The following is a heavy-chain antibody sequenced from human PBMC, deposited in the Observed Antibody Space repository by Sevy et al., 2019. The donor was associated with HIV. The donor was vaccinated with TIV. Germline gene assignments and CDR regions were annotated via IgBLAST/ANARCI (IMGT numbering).Heavy chain of an antibody. V-gene: IGHV3-23*01. J-gene: IGHJ4*02. CDR2: ISGSGGST. CDR3: ANSRIWPTVTSDY. CDR1: GFTFSSYA. Sequence: GGSLRLSCAASGFTFSSYAMSWVRQAPGKGLEWVSAISGSGGSTYYADSVKGRFTISRDNSKNTLYLQMNSLRAEDTAVYYCANSRIWPTVTSDYWGQGTLVTVSS. D-gene: IGHD4-17*01.